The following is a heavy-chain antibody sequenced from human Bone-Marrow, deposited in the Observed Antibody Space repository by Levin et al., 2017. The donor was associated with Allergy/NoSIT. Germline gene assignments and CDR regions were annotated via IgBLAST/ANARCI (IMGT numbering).Heavy chain of an antibody. CDR2: INPNSGGT. CDR3: ASLIVLSPDAPHLYAMDV. D-gene: IGHD2-2*01. J-gene: IGHJ6*02. Sequence: LGASVKVSCKGSGYTFSGYYMHWVRQVPGQGLEWMGWINPNSGGTKYAQKFQGRVTMTRDTSINTAYMELRRLRFDDTAVYYCASLIVLSPDAPHLYAMDVWGQGTTVTVSS. CDR1: GYTFSGYY. V-gene: IGHV1-2*03.